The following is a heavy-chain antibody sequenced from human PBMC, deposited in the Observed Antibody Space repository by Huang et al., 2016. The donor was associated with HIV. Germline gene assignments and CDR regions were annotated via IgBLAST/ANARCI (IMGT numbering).Heavy chain of an antibody. Sequence: EVQLVESGGGLVQPGGSLRLSCAAYGFTFSSYGMHGVRQAPGKGQGGVSRINSDGSSTSYEDSVKGRFTISRDNAKTTLYLQMNSLRAEDTAVYYCARDSQQWLVEDYWGQGTLVTVSS. D-gene: IGHD6-19*01. CDR2: INSDGSST. CDR1: GFTFSSYG. CDR3: ARDSQQWLVEDY. V-gene: IGHV3-74*01. J-gene: IGHJ4*02.